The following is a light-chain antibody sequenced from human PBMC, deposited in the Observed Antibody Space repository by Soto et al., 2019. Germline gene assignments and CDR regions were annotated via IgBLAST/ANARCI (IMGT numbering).Light chain of an antibody. V-gene: IGKV3-20*01. CDR2: GAS. J-gene: IGKJ3*01. Sequence: EIVLTQSPGTLSLSPGERATLSCRASQSVSSSYLGWYQQKPGQAPRLLIYGASTRATGIPDSFSGSGSGTDFTLTISRLEPEDFAVYYCQQYGSSIFTFGPGTKVDIE. CDR3: QQYGSSIFT. CDR1: QSVSSSY.